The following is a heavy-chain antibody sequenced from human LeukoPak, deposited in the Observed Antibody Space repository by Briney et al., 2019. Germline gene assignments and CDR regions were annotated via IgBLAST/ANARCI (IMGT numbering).Heavy chain of an antibody. CDR1: GGSFSGYY. D-gene: IGHD3-3*01. CDR2: INHSGST. V-gene: IGHV4-34*01. CDR3: AREGGHRVLRFLEWLPYYFDY. Sequence: KSSETLSLTCAVYGGSFSGYYWSWIRQPPGKGLEWIGEINHSGSTNYNPSLKSRVTISVDTSKNQFSLKLSSVTAADTAVYYCAREGGHRVLRFLEWLPYYFDYWGQGTLVTVSS. J-gene: IGHJ4*02.